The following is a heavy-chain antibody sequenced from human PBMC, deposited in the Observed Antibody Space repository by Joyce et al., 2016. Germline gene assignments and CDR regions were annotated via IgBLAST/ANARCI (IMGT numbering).Heavy chain of an antibody. J-gene: IGHJ4*02. D-gene: IGHD3-22*01. CDR3: ARIPGSSYYQPFDY. Sequence: QVQLVESGGGLVQPGRSLRLSCSGSTFSFSYFAMHWVGQAPGKGLEWVACIASDGNIQHCADSVKGRFTIARDNSLNTLFLQMNRLRAEDTARYYCARIPGSSYYQPFDYWGQGTQVTVSS. V-gene: IGHV3-30-3*01. CDR2: IASDGNIQ. CDR1: TFSFSYFA.